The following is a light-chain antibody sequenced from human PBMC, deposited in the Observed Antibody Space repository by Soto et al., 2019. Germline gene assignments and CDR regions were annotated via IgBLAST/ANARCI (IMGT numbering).Light chain of an antibody. CDR1: QSVSSY. Sequence: EIVLTQSPATLSLSPGERATLSCRASQSVSSYLAWYQQKPGQAPRLLIYDASNWATGIPARFSGSGSGTDFTRTSSSLEPEDFAVYYCQQRSNWPPYTFGQGTKLEIK. CDR2: DAS. V-gene: IGKV3-11*01. J-gene: IGKJ2*01. CDR3: QQRSNWPPYT.